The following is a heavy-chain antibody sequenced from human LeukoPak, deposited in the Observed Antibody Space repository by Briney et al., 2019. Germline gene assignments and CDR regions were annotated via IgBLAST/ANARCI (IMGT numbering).Heavy chain of an antibody. J-gene: IGHJ6*02. Sequence: GGSLRLSCAASGFTFSSYWMSWVRQAPGKGLEWVANIKQDGSEKYYVDSVKGRFTISRDNAKNSLYLQMNSLRAEDTAVYYCARPFAACSGGSCYSLDYGMDVWGQGTTVTVSS. V-gene: IGHV3-7*03. D-gene: IGHD2-15*01. CDR2: IKQDGSEK. CDR1: GFTFSSYW. CDR3: ARPFAACSGGSCYSLDYGMDV.